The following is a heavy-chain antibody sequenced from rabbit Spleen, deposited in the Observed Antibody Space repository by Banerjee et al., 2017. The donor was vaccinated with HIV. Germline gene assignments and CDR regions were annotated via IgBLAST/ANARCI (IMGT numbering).Heavy chain of an antibody. V-gene: IGHV1S40*01. CDR2: MYGGSSDNT. Sequence: QSLEESGGDLVKPGASLTLTCTASGFSFSSSYWICWVRQAPGKGLEWIACMYGGSSDNTFYASWAKGRFTISKTSSTTVTLQMTSLTVADTATYFCAREDVGGSVSLWGQGTLVPS. CDR1: GFSFSSSYW. CDR3: AREDVGGSVSL. J-gene: IGHJ4*01. D-gene: IGHD1-1*01.